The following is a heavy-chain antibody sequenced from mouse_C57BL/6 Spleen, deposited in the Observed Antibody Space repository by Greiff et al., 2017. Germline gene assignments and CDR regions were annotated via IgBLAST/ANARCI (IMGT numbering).Heavy chain of an antibody. J-gene: IGHJ4*01. Sequence: EVQLQQSGAELVKPGASVKLSCTASGFNIKDYYMNWVKQSHGKSLEWIGVINPYNGGTSYNQKFKGKATLTVDKSSSTAYMELNSLTSEDSAVYYCARRDSNGYAMDYWGQGTSVTVSS. CDR2: INPYNGGT. CDR3: ARRDSNGYAMDY. D-gene: IGHD2-5*01. V-gene: IGHV1-19*01. CDR1: GFNIKDYY.